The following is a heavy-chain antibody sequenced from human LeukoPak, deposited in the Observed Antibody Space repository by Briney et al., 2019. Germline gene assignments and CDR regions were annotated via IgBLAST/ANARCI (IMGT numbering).Heavy chain of an antibody. CDR3: ARGRQDVTMIVVVMTAVSYYLDV. V-gene: IGHV4-34*01. CDR2: MNPNEST. Sequence: PSETLSLTCAVYGGSFSGYYWTWIRQTPEKGLEWIGEMNPNESTNYNPSLKSRVTISVDTSKNQLSLELSSVTAADTAVYYCARGRQDVTMIVVVMTAVSYYLDVWGKGTTVTVS. D-gene: IGHD3-22*01. CDR1: GGSFSGYY. J-gene: IGHJ6*03.